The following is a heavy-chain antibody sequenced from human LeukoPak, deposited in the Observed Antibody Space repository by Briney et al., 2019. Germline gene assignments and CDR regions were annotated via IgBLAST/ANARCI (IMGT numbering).Heavy chain of an antibody. D-gene: IGHD6-19*01. CDR1: GYTFTSYY. Sequence: ASVKVSCKASGYTFTSYYMHWVRQAPGQGLEWMGIINPSGGSTGYAQKFQGRVTMTRDTSTSTVYMELSSLRSEDTAVYYCARDGGIAVAGAPHSWYYFDYWGQGTLVTVSS. V-gene: IGHV1-46*01. J-gene: IGHJ4*02. CDR2: INPSGGST. CDR3: ARDGGIAVAGAPHSWYYFDY.